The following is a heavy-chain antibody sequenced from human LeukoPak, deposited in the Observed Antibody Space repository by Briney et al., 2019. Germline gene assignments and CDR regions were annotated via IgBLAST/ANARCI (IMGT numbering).Heavy chain of an antibody. CDR2: ISYSGTT. CDR1: GGPISDYS. D-gene: IGHD6-13*01. Sequence: SETLSLTCTVSGGPISDYSWSWIRQPPEKGLEWIGFISYSGTTNYYPSFRSRVTMSVDTPKSQVSLKLTSVTAADTAVYFCARGMSSSWPGRLDYWGQGILVTVSS. V-gene: IGHV4-59*01. CDR3: ARGMSSSWPGRLDY. J-gene: IGHJ4*02.